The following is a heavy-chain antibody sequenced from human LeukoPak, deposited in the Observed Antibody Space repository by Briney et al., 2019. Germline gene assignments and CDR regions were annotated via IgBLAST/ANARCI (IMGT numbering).Heavy chain of an antibody. V-gene: IGHV3-30*18. Sequence: SLRLSCPASGFTLRSHGMHWVRQAPGKGLEWVAVIPYGGSDKYYAYSVKGRLTSSRDNSKNTLYLQMNSLRVEDTAVYYCAKDRSRENYYGSGSSPRDYWGQGTLVTVSS. CDR2: IPYGGSDK. D-gene: IGHD3-10*01. J-gene: IGHJ4*02. CDR3: AKDRSRENYYGSGSSPRDY. CDR1: GFTLRSHG.